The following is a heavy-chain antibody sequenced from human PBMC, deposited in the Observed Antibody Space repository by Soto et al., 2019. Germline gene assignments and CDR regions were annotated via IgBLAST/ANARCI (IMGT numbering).Heavy chain of an antibody. V-gene: IGHV4-31*03. Sequence: QVQLQESGPGLVKPSQTLSLTCNVSGGSVSSGGYYWSWIRQHPGKGLEWIGYIYYTGITYYNPSLQSRVTISLGTSKNQFSLTLTSVAAVDTAIYYCASEPTVPSGFDSWGQGTLVTVSS. J-gene: IGHJ4*02. CDR1: GGSVSSGGYY. D-gene: IGHD4-17*01. CDR2: IYYTGIT. CDR3: ASEPTVPSGFDS.